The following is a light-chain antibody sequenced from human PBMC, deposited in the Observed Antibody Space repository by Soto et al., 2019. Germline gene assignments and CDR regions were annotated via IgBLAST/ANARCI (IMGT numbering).Light chain of an antibody. CDR3: QQYDNWPPWT. J-gene: IGKJ1*01. Sequence: EIVLTQSPVTLSVSPGEEATLSCRASQGISTNLAWYQQKPGQAPRLLIYGASTRAAGIPSRFSGSGSGTAFTLTIGRLQSEDFAVYYCQQYDNWPPWTFGQGTKVEMK. CDR2: GAS. V-gene: IGKV3-15*01. CDR1: QGISTN.